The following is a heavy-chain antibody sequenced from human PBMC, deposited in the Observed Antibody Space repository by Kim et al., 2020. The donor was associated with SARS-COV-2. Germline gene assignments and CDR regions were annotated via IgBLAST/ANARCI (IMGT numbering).Heavy chain of an antibody. CDR3: AREDSGYGGNSGKSRFDY. Sequence: GGSLRLSCAASGFTFSDYYMSWIRQAPGKGLEWVSYISSSGSTIYYADSVKGRFTISRDNAKYSLYLQMNSLRAEDTAVYYCAREDSGYGGNSGKSRFDYWGQGTLVTVSS. V-gene: IGHV3-11*01. CDR2: ISSSGSTI. J-gene: IGHJ4*02. CDR1: GFTFSDYY. D-gene: IGHD4-17*01.